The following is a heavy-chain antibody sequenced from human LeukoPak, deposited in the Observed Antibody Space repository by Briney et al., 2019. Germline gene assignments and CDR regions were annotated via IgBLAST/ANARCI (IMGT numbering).Heavy chain of an antibody. CDR1: GFTFSGYS. J-gene: IGHJ4*02. CDR2: ISSSSSYI. CDR3: ASPLTTVTTGDY. V-gene: IGHV3-21*01. D-gene: IGHD4-17*01. Sequence: GGSLRLSCAASGFTFSGYSMNWVRQAPGKGLEWVSSISSSSSYIYYADSVKGRFTISRDNAKNSLYLQMNSLRAEDTAVYYCASPLTTVTTGDYWGQGTLVTVSS.